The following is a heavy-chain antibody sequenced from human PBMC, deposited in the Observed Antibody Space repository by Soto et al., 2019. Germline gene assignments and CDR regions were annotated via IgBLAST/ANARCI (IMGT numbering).Heavy chain of an antibody. D-gene: IGHD3-10*01. CDR2: INHSGST. CDR3: ARGRGVSSTYYFDY. V-gene: IGHV4-34*01. CDR1: GGSFSGYY. J-gene: IGHJ4*02. Sequence: QVQLQQWGAGLLKPSETLSLTCAVYGGSFSGYYWSWIRQPPGKGLEWIGEINHSGSTNYNPSLKSRVNISVDTSKNQFSLKLSSVTAADTAVYYCARGRGVSSTYYFDYWGQGTLVTVSS.